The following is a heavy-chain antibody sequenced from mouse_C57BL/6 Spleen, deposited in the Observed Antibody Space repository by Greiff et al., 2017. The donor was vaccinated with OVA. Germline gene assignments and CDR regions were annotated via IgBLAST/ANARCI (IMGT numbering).Heavy chain of an antibody. Sequence: EVQRVESGGDLVKPGGSLKLSCAASGFTFSSYGMSWVRQTPDKRLEWVATFSSGGNTYYPDSVKGRFTISRDNAKNTLYLQMSSLRSEDTALYYCARQGGYDYDEGAWFAYWGQGTLVTVSA. J-gene: IGHJ3*01. CDR1: GFTFSSYG. CDR3: ARQGGYDYDEGAWFAY. V-gene: IGHV5-6*01. D-gene: IGHD2-4*01. CDR2: FSSGGNT.